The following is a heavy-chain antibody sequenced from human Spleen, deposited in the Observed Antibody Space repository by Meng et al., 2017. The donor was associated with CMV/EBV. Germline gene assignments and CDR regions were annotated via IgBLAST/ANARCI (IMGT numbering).Heavy chain of an antibody. V-gene: IGHV3-30*03. D-gene: IGHD6-13*01. Sequence: VQLVESGGGLVQSGGSLRLSCAVSGFMFRDYGMHWVRQAPGKAPEWVAFILKDGSDKFYRDSVKGRFTISRDPGKNTLYLQMDSLRPEDTAIYYCVRDGDSSNWPLDYWGQGTLVTVSS. CDR3: VRDGDSSNWPLDY. CDR2: ILKDGSDK. J-gene: IGHJ4*02. CDR1: GFMFRDYG.